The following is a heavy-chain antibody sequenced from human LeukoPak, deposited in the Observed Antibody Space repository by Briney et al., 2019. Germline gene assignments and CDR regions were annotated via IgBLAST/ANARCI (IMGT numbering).Heavy chain of an antibody. J-gene: IGHJ4*02. Sequence: AASLRLFCLGSGFTFSWYGMYWVRRAPGRGLEYVSAISKNGGNTYYVVSVKGRFTISRDNAKNSLYLQMNSLRAEDTAVYYCALGYKSGYLFDFWGQGTLVTVSS. CDR3: ALGYKSGYLFDF. V-gene: IGHV3-64*04. CDR2: ISKNGGNT. CDR1: GFTFSWYG. D-gene: IGHD5-18*01.